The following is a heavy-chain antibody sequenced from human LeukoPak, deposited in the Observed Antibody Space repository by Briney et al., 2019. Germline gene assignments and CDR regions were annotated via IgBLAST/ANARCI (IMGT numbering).Heavy chain of an antibody. Sequence: GGSLRLSCAASGFTFSSYGMHWVRQAPGKGLEWVAVIWYDGSNKYYADSVKGRFTISRDNSKNTLYLQMNSLRAEDTAVYYCAKDTQYSSSWSLAYYYYGMDVWGQGTTVTVSS. CDR1: GFTFSSYG. D-gene: IGHD6-13*01. CDR3: AKDTQYSSSWSLAYYYYGMDV. V-gene: IGHV3-33*06. CDR2: IWYDGSNK. J-gene: IGHJ6*02.